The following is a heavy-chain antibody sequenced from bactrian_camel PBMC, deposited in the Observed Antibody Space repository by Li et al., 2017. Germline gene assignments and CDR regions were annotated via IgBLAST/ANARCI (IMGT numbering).Heavy chain of an antibody. CDR3: ATGGPIVSSLAFNY. J-gene: IGHJ4*01. CDR2: INSAGGST. V-gene: IGHV3S25*01. CDR1: GFTFSNYW. D-gene: IGHD2*01. Sequence: QLVESGGGLVQPGGSLRLSCAASGFTFSNYWMYWVRQAPGKGLEWVSTINSAGGSTYYGDSVKGRFTISRDNAKNTVYLQMNMLKPEDTAVYYCATGGPIVSSLAFNYWGQGTQVTVS.